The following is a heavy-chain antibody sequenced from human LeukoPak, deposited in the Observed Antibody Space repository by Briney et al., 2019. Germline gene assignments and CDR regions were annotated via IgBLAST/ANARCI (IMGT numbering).Heavy chain of an antibody. CDR1: GGSICSYY. J-gene: IGHJ6*02. D-gene: IGHD3-3*01. Sequence: SETLSLTCTVSGGSICSYYWSWIRQPPGKGLEWIGYIYYSGSTNYNPSLKSRVTISVDTSKNQFSLKLSSVTAADTAVYYCARVGNDFWSGYPYGMDVWGQGTAVTVSS. CDR2: IYYSGST. CDR3: ARVGNDFWSGYPYGMDV. V-gene: IGHV4-59*01.